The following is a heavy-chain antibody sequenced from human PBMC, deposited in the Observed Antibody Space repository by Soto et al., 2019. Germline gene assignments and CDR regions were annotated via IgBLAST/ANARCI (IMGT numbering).Heavy chain of an antibody. D-gene: IGHD3-22*01. CDR2: IYYSGST. V-gene: IGHV4-31*03. Sequence: QVQLQESGPGLVKPSQTLSLTCTVSGGSISSGGYYWSWIRQHPGKGLEWVGYIYYSGSTYYNPSLKSRVTISVDTCKNQFSLKLSSVTAADTAVYYCARSYHDSSGYDFDYWGHGTLVTVSS. J-gene: IGHJ4*01. CDR3: ARSYHDSSGYDFDY. CDR1: GGSISSGGYY.